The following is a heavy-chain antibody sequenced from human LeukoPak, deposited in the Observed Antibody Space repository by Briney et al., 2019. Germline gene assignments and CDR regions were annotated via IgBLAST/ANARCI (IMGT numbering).Heavy chain of an antibody. CDR1: GGSISSSSYY. CDR3: VRQRRASFYYDGSGYFTH. CDR2: LYYSGST. Sequence: NTSETLSLTCTVSGGSISSSSYYWGWIRQPPGKGLEWIGSLYYSGSTYYNPSLKSRVTISVDPSKNQFSLKLSSVTAADTAVYYCVRQRRASFYYDGSGYFTHWGQGTLVTVSS. V-gene: IGHV4-39*07. D-gene: IGHD3-22*01. J-gene: IGHJ4*02.